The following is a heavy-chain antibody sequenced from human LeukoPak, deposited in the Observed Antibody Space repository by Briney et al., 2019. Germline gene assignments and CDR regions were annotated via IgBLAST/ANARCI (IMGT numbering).Heavy chain of an antibody. CDR3: ARRRTSGYDHFDY. V-gene: IGHV1-69*13. CDR1: GGTFSRYA. J-gene: IGHJ4*02. D-gene: IGHD5-12*01. Sequence: ASVKVSCKASGGTFSRYAISWVRQAPGQGLEWMGGIIPIFGTANYAQKFQGRVTITADESTSTAYMELSSLRSEDTAVYYCARRRTSGYDHFDYWGQGTLVTVSS. CDR2: IIPIFGTA.